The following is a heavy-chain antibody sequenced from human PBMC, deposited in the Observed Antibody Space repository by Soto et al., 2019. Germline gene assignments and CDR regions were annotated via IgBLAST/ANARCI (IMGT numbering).Heavy chain of an antibody. CDR1: GFTFSSYS. V-gene: IGHV3-21*01. J-gene: IGHJ4*02. D-gene: IGHD1-26*01. CDR2: ISSSSSYI. Sequence: PGVSLRLSCAASGFTFSSYSMNWARQAPGKGLEWVSSISSSSSYIYYADSVKGRFTISRDNAKNSLYLQMNSLRAEDTDLYYCARERYSGSYVDWGQGNLGTVS. CDR3: ARERYSGSYVD.